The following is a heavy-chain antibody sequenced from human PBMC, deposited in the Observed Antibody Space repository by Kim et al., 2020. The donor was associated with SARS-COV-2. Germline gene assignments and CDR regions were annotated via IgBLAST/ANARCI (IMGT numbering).Heavy chain of an antibody. CDR1: GFTFSSYA. Sequence: GGSLRLSCAASGFTFSSYAMHWVRQAPGKGLEWVAVISYDGSNKYYVDSVKGRFTISRDNSKNTLYLQMNSLRAEDTAVYYCARHSAAAAGPLDYWGQGTLVTVSS. J-gene: IGHJ4*02. CDR3: ARHSAAAAGPLDY. CDR2: ISYDGSNK. D-gene: IGHD6-13*01. V-gene: IGHV3-30*04.